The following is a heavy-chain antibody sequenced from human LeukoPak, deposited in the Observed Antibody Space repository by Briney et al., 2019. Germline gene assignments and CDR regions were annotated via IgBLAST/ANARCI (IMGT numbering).Heavy chain of an antibody. V-gene: IGHV4-39*01. J-gene: IGHJ4*02. CDR2: IYYSGST. D-gene: IGHD3-22*01. CDR1: GGSISSSSYY. Sequence: SETLSLTCTVSGGSISSSSYYWGWIRQPPGKGLEWIGSIYYSGSTYYNPSLKSRVTISVDTSKNQFSLKLSSVTAADTAVYYCARLPLTYYYDSRGYFDYWGQGTLVTVSS. CDR3: ARLPLTYYYDSRGYFDY.